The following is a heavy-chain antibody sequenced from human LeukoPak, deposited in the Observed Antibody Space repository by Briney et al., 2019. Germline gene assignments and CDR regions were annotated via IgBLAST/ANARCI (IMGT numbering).Heavy chain of an antibody. D-gene: IGHD1/OR15-1a*01. CDR1: GGSFSGYY. V-gene: IGHV4-34*01. Sequence: KPSETLSLTCAVYGGSFSGYYWSWIRQPPGKGLEWVGEINHSGSTNYNPSLKSRVTMSIDPSKNQFSLNLNSVSATDTAIYYCARHFTGRTWFDPWGQGTLVTVSS. CDR3: ARHFTGRTWFDP. J-gene: IGHJ5*02. CDR2: INHSGST.